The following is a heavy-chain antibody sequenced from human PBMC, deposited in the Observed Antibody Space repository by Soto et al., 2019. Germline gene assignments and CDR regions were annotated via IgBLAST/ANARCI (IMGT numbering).Heavy chain of an antibody. V-gene: IGHV5-51*06. D-gene: IGHD2-2*01. CDR1: GYSFTSCW. CDR3: ARGFCSSTSCYVPLGDY. J-gene: IGHJ4*02. CDR2: IYPGDSDT. Sequence: GESLKISCKGSGYSFTSCWIGWVRQMPGKGLEWMGIIYPGDSDTRYSPSFQGQVTISADKSISTAYLQWSSLKASDTAMYYCARGFCSSTSCYVPLGDYWGQGTLVTVSS.